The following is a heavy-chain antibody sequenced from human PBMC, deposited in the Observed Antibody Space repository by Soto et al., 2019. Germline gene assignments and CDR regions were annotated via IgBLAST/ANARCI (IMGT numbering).Heavy chain of an antibody. CDR3: ARCPPYDILTGYWFDP. Sequence: QVQLVQSGAEVKKPGSSVKVSCKASGGTFSSYTISWVRQAPGQGLEWMGRIIPILGIANYAQKFQGRVTITADKSTSTDYMELSSLRSEDTAVYYCARCPPYDILTGYWFDPGGEGPLVTVSS. J-gene: IGHJ5*02. V-gene: IGHV1-69*02. D-gene: IGHD3-9*01. CDR1: GGTFSSYT. CDR2: IIPILGIA.